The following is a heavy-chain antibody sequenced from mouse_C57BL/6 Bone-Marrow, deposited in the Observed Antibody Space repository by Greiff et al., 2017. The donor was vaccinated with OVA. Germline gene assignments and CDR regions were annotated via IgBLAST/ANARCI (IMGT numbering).Heavy chain of an antibody. CDR2: IDPETGGT. Sequence: QVQLKQSGAEPVRPGASVTLSCKASGYTFTDYEMHWVKQTPVHGLEWIGAIDPETGGTAYNQKFKGKAILTADKSSSTAYMELRSLTSEDSAVYYCTRSGVYFDYWGQGTTLTVSS. D-gene: IGHD3-1*01. V-gene: IGHV1-15*01. J-gene: IGHJ2*01. CDR3: TRSGVYFDY. CDR1: GYTFTDYE.